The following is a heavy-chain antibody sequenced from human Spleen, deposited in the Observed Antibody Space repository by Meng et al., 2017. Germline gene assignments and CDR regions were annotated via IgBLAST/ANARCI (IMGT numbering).Heavy chain of an antibody. CDR1: GYTLTSFG. V-gene: IGHV1-18*01. CDR2: ISPYNGNA. J-gene: IGHJ4*02. Sequence: QVQLVQSGTEVREPWAAVTVSCKASGYTLTSFGISWVRQAPGQGLEWMGWISPYNGNANYAQNLQARVTMATDTSTSTAYMELRSLRSDDTAVYYCARGCSGGYCLDYWGQGTLVTVSS. D-gene: IGHD2-15*01. CDR3: ARGCSGGYCLDY.